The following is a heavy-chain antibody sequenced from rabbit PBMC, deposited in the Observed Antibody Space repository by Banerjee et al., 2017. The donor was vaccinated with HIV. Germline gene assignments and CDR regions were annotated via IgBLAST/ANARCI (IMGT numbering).Heavy chain of an antibody. J-gene: IGHJ4*01. CDR3: ASGYSDIVFNL. CDR2: IYSGSFDNS. Sequence: QEQLEESGGDLVKPEGSLTITCTASGFSFSSDYYMCWVRQAPGKGLEWIGCIYSGSFDNSYYANWAKGRFTISKPSSTTVTLQMTGLTAADTATYFCASGYSDIVFNLWGQGTLVTVS. V-gene: IGHV1S45*01. CDR1: GFSFSSDYY. D-gene: IGHD1-1*01.